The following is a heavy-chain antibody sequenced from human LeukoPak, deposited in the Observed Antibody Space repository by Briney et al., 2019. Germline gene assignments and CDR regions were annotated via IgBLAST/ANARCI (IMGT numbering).Heavy chain of an antibody. V-gene: IGHV3-73*01. CDR2: IRSKANNYAT. CDR3: STVSDTVLMKFDP. D-gene: IGHD2-8*01. Sequence: GGSLRLSCAASGFTFSDSAIHWVRQASGKGLEWVGRIRSKANNYATVYAASVKGRFTISRDDSENTAYLQMNSLKTEDTAVYYCSTVSDTVLMKFDPWGQGALVTVSS. J-gene: IGHJ5*02. CDR1: GFTFSDSA.